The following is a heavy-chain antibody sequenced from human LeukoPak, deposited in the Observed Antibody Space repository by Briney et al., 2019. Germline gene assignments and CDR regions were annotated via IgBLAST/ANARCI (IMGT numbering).Heavy chain of an antibody. J-gene: IGHJ4*02. CDR2: IKSKTDGGTT. Sequence: GGSLRLSCAASGFTFSNAWMSWVRQAPGKGPEWVGRIKSKTDGGTTDYAAPVKGRFTISRDDSKNTLYLQMNSLKTEDTAVYYCTTDRVVPPASLAYWGQGTLVTVSS. CDR3: TTDRVVPPASLAY. V-gene: IGHV3-15*01. CDR1: GFTFSNAW. D-gene: IGHD2-2*01.